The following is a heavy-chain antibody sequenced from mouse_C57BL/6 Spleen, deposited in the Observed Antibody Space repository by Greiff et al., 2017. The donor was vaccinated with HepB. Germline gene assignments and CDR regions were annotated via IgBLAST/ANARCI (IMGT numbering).Heavy chain of an antibody. D-gene: IGHD1-1*01. CDR1: GFNIKDYY. CDR3: SRRVTTTVVYFDY. Sequence: VQLQQSGAELVKPGASVKLSCTASGFNIKDYYMHWVKQRTEQGLEWIGRIDPEDGETKYAQKFQGKATITADTSSNTAYLQLSSLTSEDTAVYYCSRRVTTTVVYFDYWGQGTTLTVSS. J-gene: IGHJ2*01. CDR2: IDPEDGET. V-gene: IGHV14-2*01.